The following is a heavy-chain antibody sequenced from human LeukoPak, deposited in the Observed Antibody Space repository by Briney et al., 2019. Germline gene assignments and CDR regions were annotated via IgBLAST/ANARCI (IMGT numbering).Heavy chain of an antibody. CDR3: ARVSGSADFDY. Sequence: SQTLSLTCAISGDIVSSNSVAWNWIRQSPSRGLEWLGRTYYRSKWYNDYAVSVKSRITINPDTSKNQFSLQLNSVTPEDTAVYCCARVSGSADFDYWGQGTLVTVSS. CDR1: GDIVSSNSVA. J-gene: IGHJ4*02. CDR2: TYYRSKWYN. D-gene: IGHD1-1*01. V-gene: IGHV6-1*01.